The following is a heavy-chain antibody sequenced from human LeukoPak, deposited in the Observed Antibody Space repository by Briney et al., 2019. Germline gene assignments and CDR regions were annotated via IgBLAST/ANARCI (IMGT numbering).Heavy chain of an antibody. D-gene: IGHD6-19*01. J-gene: IGHJ4*02. CDR1: GYSFTNYG. CDR3: ARDEGIAVAGTGDFDY. Sequence: ASVKVSCKASGYSFTNYGISWVRQAPGQGLKWMGWISAYNGNTNYAQKLQGRVTMTTDTSTSTAYMELRSLRSDDTAVYYCARDEGIAVAGTGDFDYWGQGTLVTVSS. V-gene: IGHV1-18*01. CDR2: ISAYNGNT.